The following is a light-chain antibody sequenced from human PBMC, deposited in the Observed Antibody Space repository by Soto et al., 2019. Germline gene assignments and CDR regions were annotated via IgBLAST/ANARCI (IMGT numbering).Light chain of an antibody. CDR2: GAP. CDR3: QQYVNAPRT. V-gene: IGKV3-20*01. J-gene: IGKJ1*01. Sequence: EIVLTQSPGTLSLSPGERATLSCRASQSLSSSLTSSFLAWYQKKPGQAPRLLIYGAPSRATGIPDRFSGSGSGTDFTLTISRLEPEDFAVYYWQQYVNAPRTFGLGTKVEIK. CDR1: QSLSSSLTSSF.